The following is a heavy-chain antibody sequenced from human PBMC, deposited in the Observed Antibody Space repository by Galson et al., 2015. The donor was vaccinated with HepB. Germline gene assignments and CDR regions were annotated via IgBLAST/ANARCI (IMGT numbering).Heavy chain of an antibody. CDR2: INPNTNSGGT. Sequence: SVKVSCKASGYTFASYDINWVRQATGQGPEWMGRINPNTNSGGTNYAQKFQGRVTMTRDTSISTAYMELRSLRSDDTAVYYCARAITIFGVRFDPWGQGTLVTVSS. J-gene: IGHJ5*02. D-gene: IGHD3-3*01. CDR3: ARAITIFGVRFDP. V-gene: IGHV1-2*06. CDR1: GYTFASYD.